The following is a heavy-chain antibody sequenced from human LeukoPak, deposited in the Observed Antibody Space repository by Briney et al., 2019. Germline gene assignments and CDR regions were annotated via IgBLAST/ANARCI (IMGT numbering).Heavy chain of an antibody. CDR3: AKDIANGNRLYYFDH. Sequence: GRSLRLSCAASGFTFDDYAMHWVRQAPGKGLEWVSGISWNSGSIGYADSVKGRFTISRDNAKNSLYLQMNSLRDEDTALYYCAKDIANGNRLYYFDHWGQGTLVTVSS. CDR2: ISWNSGSI. V-gene: IGHV3-9*01. CDR1: GFTFDDYA. J-gene: IGHJ4*02. D-gene: IGHD1-1*01.